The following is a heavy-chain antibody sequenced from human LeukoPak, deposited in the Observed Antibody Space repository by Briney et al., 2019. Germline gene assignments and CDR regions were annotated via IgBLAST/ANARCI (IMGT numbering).Heavy chain of an antibody. Sequence: PGGSLRLSCAASGFIFSNYGMHWVRQAPGKRLEWVAVIWNDGSETFHADSVKGRFRIARDNSKNTLYLQMNSLRAEDTAVYYCARAMGGSFYSGASDIWGRGTKVTVSS. CDR1: GFIFSNYG. V-gene: IGHV3-33*01. J-gene: IGHJ3*02. CDR2: IWNDGSET. CDR3: ARAMGGSFYSGASDI. D-gene: IGHD1-26*01.